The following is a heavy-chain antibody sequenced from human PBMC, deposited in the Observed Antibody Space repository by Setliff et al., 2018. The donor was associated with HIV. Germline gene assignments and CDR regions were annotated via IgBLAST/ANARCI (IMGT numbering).Heavy chain of an antibody. V-gene: IGHV4-39*01. D-gene: IGHD5-18*01. J-gene: IGHJ4*02. CDR1: GGSISSSGYY. Sequence: PSETLSLTCTVSGGSISSSGYYWGWIRQPPGKGLEWIGSIYYSGSTYYNPSLRSRVTISADTSKNQFSLRLSSVIAADTAVYYCARRYSYGFGYWGQGTLVT. CDR2: IYYSGST. CDR3: ARRYSYGFGY.